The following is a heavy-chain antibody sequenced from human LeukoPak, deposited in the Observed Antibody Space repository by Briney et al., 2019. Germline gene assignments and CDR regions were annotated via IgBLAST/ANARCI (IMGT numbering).Heavy chain of an antibody. CDR2: IFANGNT. J-gene: IGHJ6*03. Sequence: SETLSLTCTVSGGSISTNNWSWFRQPAGKGLEWIGRIFANGNTNFNPSLKSRVTMSVDTSKNQFSLKLSSVTAADTAVYYCARDRLSSGWSYMDVWGKGTTVTVSS. D-gene: IGHD6-19*01. CDR1: GGSISTNN. V-gene: IGHV4-4*07. CDR3: ARDRLSSGWSYMDV.